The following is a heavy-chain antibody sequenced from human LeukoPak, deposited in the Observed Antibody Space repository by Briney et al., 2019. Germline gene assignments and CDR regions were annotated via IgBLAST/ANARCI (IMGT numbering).Heavy chain of an antibody. CDR1: GFTFDDYA. CDR2: ISWNSGSI. D-gene: IGHD6-6*01. V-gene: IGHV3-9*01. J-gene: IGHJ4*02. CDR3: AKDKRGKGIAARLYYFDY. Sequence: GRSLRLPCAASGFTFDDYAMHWVRQAPGKGLEWVSGISWNSGSIGYADSVKGRFTISRDNAKNSLYLQMNSLRAEDTALYYCAKDKRGKGIAARLYYFDYWGQGTLVTVSS.